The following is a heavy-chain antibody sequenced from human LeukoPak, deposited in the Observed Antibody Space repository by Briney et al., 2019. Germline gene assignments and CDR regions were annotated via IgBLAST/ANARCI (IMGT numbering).Heavy chain of an antibody. V-gene: IGHV4-34*01. CDR3: AACSGGSCYLDY. D-gene: IGHD2-15*01. J-gene: IGHJ4*02. Sequence: SETLSLTCAVYGGSFSGYYWSWIRQPPGKGLEWIGEINHSGSTNYNPSLKSRVTISVDTSKNQFSLKLSSVTAADTAVYYCAACSGGSCYLDYWGQVTLVTVSS. CDR1: GGSFSGYY. CDR2: INHSGST.